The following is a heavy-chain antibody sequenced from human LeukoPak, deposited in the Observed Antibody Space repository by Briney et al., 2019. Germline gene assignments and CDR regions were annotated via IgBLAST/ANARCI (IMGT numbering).Heavy chain of an antibody. J-gene: IGHJ5*02. CDR2: IIPIFGTA. D-gene: IGHD1-1*01. V-gene: IGHV1-69*05. CDR1: GGTFSNYA. CDR3: AGWNRPQIWFDP. Sequence: SVKVSCKPAGGTFSNYAISWVRQAPGQGLEWMGGIIPIFGTANYAQKFQGSVTMTTDESTSTTYMELNSLRSEDTAVYCCAGWNRPQIWFDPWGQGTLVTVS.